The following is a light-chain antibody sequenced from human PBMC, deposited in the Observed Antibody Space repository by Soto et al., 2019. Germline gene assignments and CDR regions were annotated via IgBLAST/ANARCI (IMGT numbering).Light chain of an antibody. Sequence: IQMTQSPSTLSAYVGDRVTITCRASQSISSWLAWYQQKPGKAPKLLIYKASSLESGVPPRFSGSGSGTEFTLTISSLQPDDFATYYCQQYNSYWTFGQGTKVDIK. CDR1: QSISSW. J-gene: IGKJ1*01. CDR3: QQYNSYWT. V-gene: IGKV1-5*03. CDR2: KAS.